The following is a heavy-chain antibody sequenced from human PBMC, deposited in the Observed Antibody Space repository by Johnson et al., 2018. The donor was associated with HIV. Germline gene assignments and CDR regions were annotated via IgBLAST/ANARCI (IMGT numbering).Heavy chain of an antibody. J-gene: IGHJ3*02. CDR1: GFTFSSYA. Sequence: QVKLVESGGGVVQPGRSLRLSCAASGFTFSSYAMHWVRQAPGKGLEWVAVIWYDGSKKYYVESVQGRFNISRDNSKNTLYLQMNSLRAEDTAVYYCAASVYYYDSSGYFAFDIWGQGTMVTVSS. D-gene: IGHD3-22*01. V-gene: IGHV3-33*08. CDR2: IWYDGSKK. CDR3: AASVYYYDSSGYFAFDI.